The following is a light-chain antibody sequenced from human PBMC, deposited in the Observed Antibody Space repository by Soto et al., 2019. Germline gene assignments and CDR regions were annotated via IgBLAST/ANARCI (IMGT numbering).Light chain of an antibody. J-gene: IGKJ5*01. V-gene: IGKV1-5*01. CDR2: DAS. Sequence: TLSASVGDRVTITCRASQSISRWVAWYQQKPGKAPKLLIFDASTLEGGVPSRFSGSGSGTEFTLTISSLQPDDFATYYCHQYNSYSITFGQGTRLAIK. CDR1: QSISRW. CDR3: HQYNSYSIT.